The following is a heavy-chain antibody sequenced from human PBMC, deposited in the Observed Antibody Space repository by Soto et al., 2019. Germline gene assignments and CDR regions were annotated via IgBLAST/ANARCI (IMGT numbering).Heavy chain of an antibody. CDR2: ISANNGNT. CDR1: GYTFTSYG. Sequence: QVQLVQSGAEVKKPGDSVRVSCKASGYTFTSYGIGWMRQAPGQGLEWMGWISANNGNTKYAQKVKGRVTMTTDASTSTAYMELRSLRSDDAAVYYCARDGYFDHWGQGTLVTVSS. V-gene: IGHV1-18*01. J-gene: IGHJ4*02. CDR3: ARDGYFDH.